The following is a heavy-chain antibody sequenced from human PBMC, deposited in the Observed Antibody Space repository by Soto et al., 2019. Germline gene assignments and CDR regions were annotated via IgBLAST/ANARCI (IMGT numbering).Heavy chain of an antibody. CDR2: ISAFNGET. CDR1: GFTFSDYG. CDR3: VRDQQWLLPVPLSVGY. V-gene: IGHV1-18*01. D-gene: IGHD6-19*01. Sequence: QIQLVQSGAEVKKPGASVKVSCKASGFTFSDYGFSWVRQAPGRGLEWMGWISAFNGETNYTQKSEGRVAMTTDAATTTAYLELRSLTVDDTAVYYCVRDQQWLLPVPLSVGYCGQGTVVNVSS. J-gene: IGHJ4*02.